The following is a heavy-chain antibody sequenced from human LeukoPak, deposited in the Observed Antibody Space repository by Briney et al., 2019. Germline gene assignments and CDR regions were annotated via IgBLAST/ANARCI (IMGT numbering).Heavy chain of an antibody. D-gene: IGHD3-22*01. CDR3: AKDYYDSSGYYYYGAFDI. V-gene: IGHV3-23*01. CDR2: ISGSGGST. Sequence: GGSLRLSCAASGFTFSSYGMSWVRQAPGKGLEWVSAISGSGGSTYYADSVKGRFTISRDNSKNTLYLQMNSLRAEDTAVYYCAKDYYDSSGYYYYGAFDIWGQGTMVTVSS. J-gene: IGHJ3*02. CDR1: GFTFSSYG.